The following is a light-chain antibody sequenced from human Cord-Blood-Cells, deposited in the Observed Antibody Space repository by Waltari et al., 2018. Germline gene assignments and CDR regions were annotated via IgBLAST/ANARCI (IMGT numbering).Light chain of an antibody. J-gene: IGLJ2*01. CDR3: QAWDSSTVV. Sequence: SYELTQPPSVSVSPGQTASITCSGDKLGDKYACWYQQKPGQSPVLVIYKDSKRPSGIPERFSGSNSGTTATLTGGVTQAMEEADYYCQAWDSSTVVFGGGTKLTVL. CDR2: KDS. CDR1: KLGDKY. V-gene: IGLV3-1*01.